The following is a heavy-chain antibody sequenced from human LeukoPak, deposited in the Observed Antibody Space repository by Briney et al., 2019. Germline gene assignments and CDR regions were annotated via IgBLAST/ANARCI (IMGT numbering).Heavy chain of an antibody. D-gene: IGHD2-2*02. V-gene: IGHV1-18*01. Sequence: GASVKVSCKASGYTFTSYGISWVRQAPGQGLEWMGWISAYNGNTNYAQKLQGRVTMTTDTSTSTAYMELRSLRSDDTAVYYCAREKSVVPAAIYYFDYWGQGTLVTVSS. CDR3: AREKSVVPAAIYYFDY. CDR2: ISAYNGNT. CDR1: GYTFTSYG. J-gene: IGHJ4*02.